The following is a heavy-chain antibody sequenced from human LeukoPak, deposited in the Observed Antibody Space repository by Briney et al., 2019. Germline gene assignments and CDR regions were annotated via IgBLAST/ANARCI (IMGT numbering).Heavy chain of an antibody. D-gene: IGHD3-22*01. J-gene: IGHJ4*02. CDR1: GYTFTDYF. CDR3: ARGSSDYYLTKDY. V-gene: IGHV1-2*02. CDR2: IKPKSGGT. Sequence: ASVKVSCKASGYTFTDYFIHWVRQAPRQGPEGMGWIKPKSGGTNYAQKFQARVTMTKDTSISTVYMDLSRLTSDDTAVYYCARGSSDYYLTKDYWGQGTLVTVSS.